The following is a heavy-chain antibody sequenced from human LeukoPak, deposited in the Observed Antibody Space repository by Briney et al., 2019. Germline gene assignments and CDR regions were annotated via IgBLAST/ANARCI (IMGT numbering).Heavy chain of an antibody. CDR3: ARLRKHSSGWYRQYYFDY. CDR2: IYYSGST. D-gene: IGHD6-19*01. CDR1: GGSISSGSYY. J-gene: IGHJ4*02. V-gene: IGHV4-39*01. Sequence: PSETLSLTCTVSGGSISSGSYYWGWIRQPPGKGLEWIGSIYYSGSTYYNPSLKSRVTISVDTSKNQFSLRLSSVTAADTAVYYCARLRKHSSGWYRQYYFDYWGQGTLVTVSS.